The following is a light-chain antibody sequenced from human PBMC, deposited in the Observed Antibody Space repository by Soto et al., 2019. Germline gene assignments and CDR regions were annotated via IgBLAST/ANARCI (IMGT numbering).Light chain of an antibody. CDR1: QTISSSF. V-gene: IGKV3-20*01. Sequence: EIVLTQSPGTLSLSPGGSATLSCRASQTISSSFLTWYQQKPGQAPRLLIYGGSSRATGIPVRFSDRGSGTDFTLTISRLEPEDFAVYFCQQYASSPITFGQGTRLEI. CDR2: GGS. J-gene: IGKJ5*01. CDR3: QQYASSPIT.